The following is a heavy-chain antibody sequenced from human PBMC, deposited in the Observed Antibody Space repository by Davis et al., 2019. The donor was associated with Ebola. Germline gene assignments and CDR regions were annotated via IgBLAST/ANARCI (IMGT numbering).Heavy chain of an antibody. J-gene: IGHJ5*02. V-gene: IGHV1-18*04. Sequence: ASVKVSCKASGYTFTNYGITWVRQAPGQGLEWMGWISAYNGNTNYAQKLQGRVTMTTDTSTHTAYMELSRLRSDDTAMYYCTGGKWFDPWGQGTLVAVSS. CDR2: ISAYNGNT. CDR1: GYTFTNYG. CDR3: TGGKWFDP.